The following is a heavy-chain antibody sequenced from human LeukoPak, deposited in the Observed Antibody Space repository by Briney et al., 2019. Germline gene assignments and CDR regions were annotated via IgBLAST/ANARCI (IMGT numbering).Heavy chain of an antibody. D-gene: IGHD3-22*01. Sequence: GGSLRLSCAASGFTFSSYSMNWVSRAPGKGLEWVSSISSSSPYIYYADSVKGRFTISRDNAKNSLYLQMNSLRAEDTAVYYCARGEYYYDSSGYYSDYWGQGTLVTVSS. CDR3: ARGEYYYDSSGYYSDY. CDR1: GFTFSSYS. V-gene: IGHV3-21*01. CDR2: ISSSSPYI. J-gene: IGHJ4*02.